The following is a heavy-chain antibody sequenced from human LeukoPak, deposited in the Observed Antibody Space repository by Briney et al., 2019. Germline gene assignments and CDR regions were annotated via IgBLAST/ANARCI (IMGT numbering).Heavy chain of an antibody. J-gene: IGHJ4*02. D-gene: IGHD6-13*01. CDR1: GFTFSSYS. CDR3: ARDQGRQQLVPRYYFDY. CDR2: ISSSSSTI. V-gene: IGHV3-48*01. Sequence: GGSLRLSCAASGFTFSSYSMNWVRQAPGKGLEWVSYISSSSSTIYYADSVKGRFTISRDNAKNSLYLQMNSLRAEDTAVYYCARDQGRQQLVPRYYFDYWGQGTLVTVSS.